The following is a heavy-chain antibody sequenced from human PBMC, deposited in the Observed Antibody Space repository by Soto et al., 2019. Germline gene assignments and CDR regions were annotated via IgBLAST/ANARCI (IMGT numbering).Heavy chain of an antibody. Sequence: QVQLVQSGAEVKKPGASVKVSCKASGYTFTSYGIGWVRQAPGQGLEWMGWISAYNGNTNYAQKLQGRVTMTTDTSTSTAYMELRSLRSDDTAVYYCARVMDYDFWSGYPGWFDPWGQGTLVTVSS. CDR2: ISAYNGNT. CDR3: ARVMDYDFWSGYPGWFDP. J-gene: IGHJ5*02. V-gene: IGHV1-18*01. CDR1: GYTFTSYG. D-gene: IGHD3-3*01.